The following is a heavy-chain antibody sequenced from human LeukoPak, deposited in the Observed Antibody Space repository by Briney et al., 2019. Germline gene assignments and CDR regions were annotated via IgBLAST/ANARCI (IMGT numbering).Heavy chain of an antibody. Sequence: GGSLRLSCAASGFTFSSYAMSWVRQAPGKGLEWVSGISGSGAYTYYADSVKGRFTISRDNSKNTLYLQMNSLRAEDTAVYYCAKNSDYDFWSGYLDYWGQGTLVTVSS. CDR2: ISGSGAYT. D-gene: IGHD3-3*01. CDR3: AKNSDYDFWSGYLDY. V-gene: IGHV3-23*01. CDR1: GFTFSSYA. J-gene: IGHJ4*02.